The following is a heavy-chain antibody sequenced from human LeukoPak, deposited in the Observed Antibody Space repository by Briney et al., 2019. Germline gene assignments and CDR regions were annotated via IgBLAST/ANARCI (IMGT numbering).Heavy chain of an antibody. Sequence: PSETLSLTCTVSGGSISSSSYYWSWIRQPPGKGLEWIGEINHSGSTNYNPSLKSRVTISVDTSKNQFSLKLSSVTAADTAVYYCARGPSRYCSSTSCYAPRRGAFDIWGQGTMVTVSS. V-gene: IGHV4-39*07. CDR3: ARGPSRYCSSTSCYAPRRGAFDI. D-gene: IGHD2-2*01. CDR1: GGSISSSSYY. J-gene: IGHJ3*02. CDR2: INHSGST.